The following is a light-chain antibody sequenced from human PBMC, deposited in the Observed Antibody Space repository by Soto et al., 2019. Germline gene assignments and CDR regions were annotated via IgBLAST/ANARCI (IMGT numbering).Light chain of an antibody. Sequence: DIQMTQSPSSLSASVGDRVTITCRASQSISSYLNWYQQKPGKAPKLLIYAASRLQSGVPSRFSGSGSGTDFTLPISSLQPEDFATYYCQQSYSTPFTFGPGTKVDIK. CDR1: QSISSY. V-gene: IGKV1-39*01. CDR3: QQSYSTPFT. CDR2: AAS. J-gene: IGKJ3*01.